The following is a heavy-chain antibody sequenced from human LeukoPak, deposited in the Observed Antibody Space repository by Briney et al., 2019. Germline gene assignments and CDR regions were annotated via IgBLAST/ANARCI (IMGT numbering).Heavy chain of an antibody. V-gene: IGHV3-30*18. J-gene: IGHJ6*02. CDR2: ISYDGRNQ. CDR1: GFTFSTYG. D-gene: IGHD4-17*01. CDR3: AKGSAYGDYYYYGMDV. Sequence: GRSLRLSCAASGFTFSTYGMHWVRQAPGKGLEWVAVISYDGRNQYYADSVKGRFTISRDNSENTLCLQMNSLIPEDTAVYYCAKGSAYGDYYYYGMDVWGQGTTVTVSS.